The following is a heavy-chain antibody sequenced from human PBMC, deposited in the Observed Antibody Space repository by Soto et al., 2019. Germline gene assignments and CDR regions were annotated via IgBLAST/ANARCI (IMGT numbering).Heavy chain of an antibody. J-gene: IGHJ4*02. CDR3: AKDGYLDTYYFDY. CDR1: GFTFSSYA. Sequence: QVQLVESGGGVVQPGRSLRLSCAASGFTFSSYAMHWVRQAPGKGLEWVAVISYDGISKHYADSVKGRFSISRDDFENTLYVQMDSLRAEDTAVYYCAKDGYLDTYYFDYWGQGTLVTVSS. D-gene: IGHD3-9*01. V-gene: IGHV3-30-3*01. CDR2: ISYDGISK.